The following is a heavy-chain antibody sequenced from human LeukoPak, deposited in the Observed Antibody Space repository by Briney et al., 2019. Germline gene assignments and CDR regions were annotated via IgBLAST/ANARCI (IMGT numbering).Heavy chain of an antibody. Sequence: SETLSLTCAVYGGSFRGYYRSWIRQPPGKGLEWIGEINHSGSTNYNPSLKSRVTISVDTSKNQFSLKLSSVTAADTAVYYCARGRWDIVVVVAATRLDWFDPWGQGTLVTVSS. CDR2: INHSGST. V-gene: IGHV4-34*01. J-gene: IGHJ5*02. CDR3: ARGRWDIVVVVAATRLDWFDP. CDR1: GGSFRGYY. D-gene: IGHD2-15*01.